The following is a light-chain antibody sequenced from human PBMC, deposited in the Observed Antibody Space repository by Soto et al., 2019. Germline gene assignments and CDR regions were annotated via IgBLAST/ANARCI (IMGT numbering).Light chain of an antibody. CDR1: QGINSW. CDR2: AAS. J-gene: IGKJ1*01. V-gene: IGKV1-12*01. CDR3: RQANSFPWT. Sequence: DIQMTQSPSSVSASVGDRVTMTCRASQGINSWLAWYQQKPGKAPKLLIYAASNLQSGVPSRFSGSGSGTDFTLTISSLQPEDFATYYCRQANSFPWTFGQGTKVDIK.